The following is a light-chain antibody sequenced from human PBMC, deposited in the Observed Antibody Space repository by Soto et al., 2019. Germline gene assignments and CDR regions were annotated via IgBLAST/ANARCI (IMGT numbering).Light chain of an antibody. J-gene: IGLJ1*01. Sequence: QSVLTQPASVSGSPGQAITISCSGTSSDVGAFNYVPWYQQHPGKAPKLMIYDVSNRPSGVSNRFSGSKSGNTASLTISGLRAEDEADYYCNSYTSNNTYVFGTGTQLTVL. V-gene: IGLV2-14*03. CDR3: NSYTSNNTYV. CDR1: SSDVGAFNY. CDR2: DVS.